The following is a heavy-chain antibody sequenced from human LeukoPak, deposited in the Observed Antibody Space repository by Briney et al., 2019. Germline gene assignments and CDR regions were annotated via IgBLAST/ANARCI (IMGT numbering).Heavy chain of an antibody. CDR2: IKQDGSEK. D-gene: IGHD2-2*01. V-gene: IGHV3-7*01. Sequence: PGGSLRLSCGASGFTFSNYYMTWVRQAPGEGLEWVANIKQDGSEKYYVDSVRGRFTISRDNAKNSLYLQMNSLRAEDTAVYYCARYLWDIVVVPSDYMDVWGKGTTVTVSS. J-gene: IGHJ6*03. CDR3: ARYLWDIVVVPSDYMDV. CDR1: GFTFSNYY.